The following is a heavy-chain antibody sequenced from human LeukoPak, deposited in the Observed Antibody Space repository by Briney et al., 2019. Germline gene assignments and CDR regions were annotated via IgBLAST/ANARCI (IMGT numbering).Heavy chain of an antibody. CDR3: ARPHSTFFDQDAAYYFDY. CDR2: INHSGSI. Sequence: PSETLSLTCTVSGGSISSDGYYWSWVRQPPGKGLEWIGEINHSGSINYNPSLKSRVTISVGTSKNQFSLKLSSVTAADTAVYYCARPHSTFFDQDAAYYFDYWGQGTLVTVSS. J-gene: IGHJ4*02. D-gene: IGHD3-3*01. CDR1: GGSISSDGYY. V-gene: IGHV4-61*08.